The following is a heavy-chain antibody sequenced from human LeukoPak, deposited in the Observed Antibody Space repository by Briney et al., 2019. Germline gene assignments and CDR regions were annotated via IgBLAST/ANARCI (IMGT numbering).Heavy chain of an antibody. CDR3: ARDMVYYFDY. CDR1: GFTVSSNY. D-gene: IGHD3-10*01. Sequence: GGSLRLSCAASGFTVSSNYMSWVRQAPGKGLERVSVIYSGGSTYYADSVKGRFTISRDNSKNTLYLQMNSLRAEDTAVYYCARDMVYYFDYWGQGTLVTVSS. CDR2: IYSGGST. J-gene: IGHJ4*02. V-gene: IGHV3-66*01.